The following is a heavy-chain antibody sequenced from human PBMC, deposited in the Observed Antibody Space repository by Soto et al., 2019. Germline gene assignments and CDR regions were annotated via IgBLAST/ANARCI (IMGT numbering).Heavy chain of an antibody. CDR2: IYQTWST. D-gene: IGHD3-16*01. CDR1: NGSITSGNW. Sequence: QVQLQESGPGLVKPSGTLSLTCAVSNGSITSGNWWSWVRQPPGNGLEWIGDIYQTWSTNYNPSLRSRVIISVDKSKNNFSLSLSSVTAADPAVYFCARVWGALAPIAGWFGPWCRGILVTVSS. V-gene: IGHV4-4*02. CDR3: ARVWGALAPIAGWFGP. J-gene: IGHJ5*02.